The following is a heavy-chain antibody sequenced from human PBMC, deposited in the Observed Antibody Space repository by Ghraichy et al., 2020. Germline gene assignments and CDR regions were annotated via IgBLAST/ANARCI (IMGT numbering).Heavy chain of an antibody. CDR3: AKSRGLSGSDFDS. D-gene: IGHD1-26*01. J-gene: IGHJ4*02. Sequence: GGSLRLYYEASGFHFHDYVMSWVREVPGKGLEWVCGLNWNGDSTGYVDSVKGRFTISRDNAKNSLYVQMDNLRAEDTALYYCAKSRGLSGSDFDSWGQGTQVTVSS. CDR1: GFHFHDYV. V-gene: IGHV3-20*03. CDR2: LNWNGDST.